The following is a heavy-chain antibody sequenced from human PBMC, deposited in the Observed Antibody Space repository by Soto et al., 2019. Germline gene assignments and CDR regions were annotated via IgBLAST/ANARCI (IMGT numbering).Heavy chain of an antibody. CDR1: GGSISSGDYY. V-gene: IGHV4-30-4*01. D-gene: IGHD3-10*01. CDR3: ARGAYYGSGSYPAFDY. CDR2: IYYSGST. Sequence: SETLSLTCTVSGGSISSGDYYWSWIRQPPGKGLEWIGYIYYSGSTYYNPSLKSRLTISVDTSKNQFSLKLSSVTAADTAVYYCARGAYYGSGSYPAFDYWGQGTLVTVSS. J-gene: IGHJ4*02.